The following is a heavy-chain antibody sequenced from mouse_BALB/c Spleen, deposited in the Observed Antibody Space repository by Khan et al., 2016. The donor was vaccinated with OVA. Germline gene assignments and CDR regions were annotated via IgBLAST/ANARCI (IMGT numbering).Heavy chain of an antibody. J-gene: IGHJ4*01. CDR1: GYTFTSYW. D-gene: IGHD1-1*01. V-gene: IGHV1S41*01. CDR3: AKENYYGSGCDAMEY. CDR2: IAPGSGST. Sequence: DLVKPGASVKLSCKASGYTFTSYWINWIKQRPGQGLEWIGRIAPGSGSTDYNEMFKGKATLTVDTSSSTVYIQLSSLSSEDSAVYLCAKENYYGSGCDAMEYWGQGTSVTVSS.